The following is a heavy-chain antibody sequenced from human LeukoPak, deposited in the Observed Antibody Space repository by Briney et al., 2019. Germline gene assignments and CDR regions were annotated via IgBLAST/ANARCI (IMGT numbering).Heavy chain of an antibody. CDR2: ISYDGSNK. CDR1: GFTFSSYA. CDR3: ARKGGYADAFDI. Sequence: PGRSLRLSCAASGFTFSSYAMHWVRQAPGKGLEWVAVISYDGSNKYYADSVKGRFTISIDNSKNTLYLQMNSLRAEDTAVYYCARKGGYADAFDIWGQGTMVTVSS. V-gene: IGHV3-30-3*01. D-gene: IGHD5-12*01. J-gene: IGHJ3*02.